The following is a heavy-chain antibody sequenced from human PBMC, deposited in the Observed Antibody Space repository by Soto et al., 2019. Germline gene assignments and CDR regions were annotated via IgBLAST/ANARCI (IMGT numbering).Heavy chain of an antibody. CDR1: GFTFDDYG. CDR3: VGGASLNFDY. CDR2: VNWNGGST. Sequence: EVQLVESGGGVLRPGGSLRLSCAASGFTFDDYGMSWARQAPGKGLEWVSGVNWNGGSTGYADSVKGRFTISRDNAKNSLYLQMNSRRAEDTAFNYCVGGASLNFDYWGQGTLVTVSS. J-gene: IGHJ4*02. V-gene: IGHV3-20*04. D-gene: IGHD3-16*01.